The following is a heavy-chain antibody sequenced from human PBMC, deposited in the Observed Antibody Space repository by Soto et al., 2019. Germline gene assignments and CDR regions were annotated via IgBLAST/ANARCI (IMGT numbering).Heavy chain of an antibody. J-gene: IGHJ6*02. CDR1: GYTFSNYG. D-gene: IGHD3-10*01. CDR2: ISDYNGNT. CDR3: AREGYYSGSGTYSPPRYYGMDV. V-gene: IGHV1-18*01. Sequence: ASVKVSFKASGYTFSNYGLSWVRQAPGQGLEWMGWISDYNGNTHYAQKFQGRHIMTTDTSTRTAYVELRSLTSDDTAVYFCAREGYYSGSGTYSPPRYYGMDVWGQGTTVTVSS.